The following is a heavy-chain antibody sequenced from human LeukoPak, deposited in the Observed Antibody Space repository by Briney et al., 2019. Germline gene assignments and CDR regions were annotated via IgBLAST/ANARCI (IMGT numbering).Heavy chain of an antibody. CDR3: ARELPVYGITTRYNWFDP. Sequence: SETLSLTCTVSGGSISSYYWSWIRQPAGKGLEWIGRIYTSGSTNYNPSLKSRATMSVDTSKNQFSLKLSSVTAADTAVYYCARELPVYGITTRYNWFDPWAREPWSPSPQ. J-gene: IGHJ5*02. CDR1: GGSISSYY. V-gene: IGHV4-4*07. D-gene: IGHD4-17*01. CDR2: IYTSGST.